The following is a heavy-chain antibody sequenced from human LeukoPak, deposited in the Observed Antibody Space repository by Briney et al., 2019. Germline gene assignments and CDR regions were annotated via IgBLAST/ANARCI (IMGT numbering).Heavy chain of an antibody. J-gene: IGHJ6*02. D-gene: IGHD3-10*01. CDR2: IYPDDSDT. V-gene: IGHV5-51*01. Sequence: GESLKISCKASGYSFTSYWIGWVRQMPGKGLEWMRIIYPDDSDTKYSPSFQGQVTISADKSISTAYLQWSSLKASDTAMYYCARQGGGHYYGSGSYYKGNYYYYGMDVWGQGTTITVSS. CDR1: GYSFTSYW. CDR3: ARQGGGHYYGSGSYYKGNYYYYGMDV.